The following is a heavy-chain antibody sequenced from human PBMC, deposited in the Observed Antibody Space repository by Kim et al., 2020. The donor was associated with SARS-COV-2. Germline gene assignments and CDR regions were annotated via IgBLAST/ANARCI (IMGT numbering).Heavy chain of an antibody. Sequence: SETLSLTCTVSGGSISSYYWSWIRQPAGKGLEWIGRIYTSGSTNYNPSLKSRVTMSVDTSKNQFSLKLSSVTAADTAVYYCARDNYYGSGSYSAYYYYGMDVWGQGTTVTVSS. CDR2: IYTSGST. J-gene: IGHJ6*02. D-gene: IGHD3-10*01. CDR3: ARDNYYGSGSYSAYYYYGMDV. CDR1: GGSISSYY. V-gene: IGHV4-4*07.